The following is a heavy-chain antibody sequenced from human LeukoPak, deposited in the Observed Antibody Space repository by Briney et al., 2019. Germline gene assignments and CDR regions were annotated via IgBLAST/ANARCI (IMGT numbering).Heavy chain of an antibody. J-gene: IGHJ4*02. V-gene: IGHV4-59*08. CDR1: GGSISSYY. D-gene: IGHD5-24*01. CDR3: ARLRDGYSELDY. Sequence: SETLSVTCTVSGGSISSYYWSWIRQPPGKGLEWIGYIYYSGSTNYNPSLKSRVTISVDTSKNQFSLKLSSVTAADTAVYYCARLRDGYSELDYWGQGTLVTVSS. CDR2: IYYSGST.